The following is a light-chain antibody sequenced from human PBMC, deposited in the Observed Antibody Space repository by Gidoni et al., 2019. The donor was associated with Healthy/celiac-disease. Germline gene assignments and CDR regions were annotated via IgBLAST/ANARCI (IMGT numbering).Light chain of an antibody. CDR3: QQYGSSALT. CDR2: GAS. CDR1: QSVSSSD. Sequence: EIVLTQSPGPLSLSPGERATLPCRTSQSVSSSDLAWYQQKPGQAPRLRIYGASSRATGIPDRFSGSGSGTDFTLTISRLEPEDFAVYYCQQYGSSALTFGPGTKVDIK. V-gene: IGKV3-20*01. J-gene: IGKJ3*01.